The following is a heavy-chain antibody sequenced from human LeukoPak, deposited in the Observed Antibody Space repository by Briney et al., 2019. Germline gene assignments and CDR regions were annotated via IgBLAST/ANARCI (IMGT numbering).Heavy chain of an antibody. CDR3: TKRVKYGGTWDHFAD. J-gene: IGHJ4*02. D-gene: IGHD1-26*01. Sequence: GGSLRLSCAASGFTFDNYRMSWVRQAPGKGLEWVSTVNADGGNTYYADSVKGRYTISRDNSKSTLILQMNSLRVEDTALYYCTKRVKYGGTWDHFADWGQGTLVTVSS. V-gene: IGHV3-23*01. CDR2: VNADGGNT. CDR1: GFTFDNYR.